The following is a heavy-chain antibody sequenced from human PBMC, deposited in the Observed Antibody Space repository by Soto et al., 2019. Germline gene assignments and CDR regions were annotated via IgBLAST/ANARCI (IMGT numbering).Heavy chain of an antibody. CDR3: AKDVGYTYGHDYLDY. D-gene: IGHD5-18*01. J-gene: IGHJ4*02. V-gene: IGHV3-23*01. Sequence: GGSLRLSCAASGFTFSSYAMSWVRQAPGKGLEWVSGISGSGGSTNYADSVKGRFTISRDNSKNTLYLQMNSLRAEDTAVYYCAKDVGYTYGHDYLDYWGQGTLVTVSS. CDR1: GFTFSSYA. CDR2: ISGSGGST.